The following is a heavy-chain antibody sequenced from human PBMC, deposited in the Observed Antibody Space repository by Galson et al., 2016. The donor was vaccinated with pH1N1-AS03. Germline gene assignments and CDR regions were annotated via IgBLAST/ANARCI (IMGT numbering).Heavy chain of an antibody. D-gene: IGHD1-1*01. CDR3: ARENWSVEY. V-gene: IGHV3-23*01. J-gene: IGHJ4*02. CDR1: GFAVRANA. CDR2: IDGGRENT. Sequence: SLRLSCAASGFAVRANAMSWVRQAPGKGLEWVSAIDGGRENTHHADSVKGRFTISRDNSKNTLYLQMNSLRAEDTAVYYCARENWSVEYWGQGTLVIVSS.